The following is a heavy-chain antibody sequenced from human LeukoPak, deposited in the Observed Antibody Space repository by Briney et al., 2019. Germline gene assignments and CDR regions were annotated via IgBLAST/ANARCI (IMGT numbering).Heavy chain of an antibody. J-gene: IGHJ5*02. V-gene: IGHV3-66*01. CDR1: GLTVSNNY. CDR3: ARDKDA. CDR2: IYSDGTT. Sequence: GGSLRLSCVVSGLTVSNNYMSWVRQAPGKGLEWVSVIYSDGTTRNADSVKGRFTISRDNSKNTVYLQMDSLRAENTAVYYCARDKDAWGQGTLVTVSS.